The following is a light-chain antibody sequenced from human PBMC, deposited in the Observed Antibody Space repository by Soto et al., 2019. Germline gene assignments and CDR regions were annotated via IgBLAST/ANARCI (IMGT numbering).Light chain of an antibody. J-gene: IGLJ2*01. V-gene: IGLV2-23*02. CDR1: NSAIGIYNL. Sequence: QSALTQPASVSGSPGQSITISCTGTNSAIGIYNLVSWYQQHPGKVPKVMIYEVTKRPSGVSDRFSGSKSGNTASLTISGLQAEDEADYYCCAYAGSTTFVVFGGGTKLTVL. CDR2: EVT. CDR3: CAYAGSTTFVV.